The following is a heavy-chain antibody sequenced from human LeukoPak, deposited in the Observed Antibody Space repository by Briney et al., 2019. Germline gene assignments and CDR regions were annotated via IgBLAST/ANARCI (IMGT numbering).Heavy chain of an antibody. CDR3: ARGLSQYGDYPYYYYYLDV. J-gene: IGHJ6*03. CDR1: GGSISGYY. V-gene: IGHV4-59*01. Sequence: SETLSLTCTVSGGSISGYYWSWIRQPPGKGLEWVGYIYYIGSTNYNPSLKSRVTISVDTSKNQFSLKLSSVTAADTAVYYCARGLSQYGDYPYYYYYLDVWGKGTTVTVSS. CDR2: IYYIGST. D-gene: IGHD4-17*01.